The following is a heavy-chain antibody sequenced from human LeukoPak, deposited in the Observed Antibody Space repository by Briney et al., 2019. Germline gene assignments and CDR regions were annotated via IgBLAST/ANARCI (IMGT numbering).Heavy chain of an antibody. D-gene: IGHD2-2*01. J-gene: IGHJ6*03. CDR1: GGSFSGYY. V-gene: IGHV4-34*01. Sequence: SETLSLTCAVYGGSFSGYYWSWIRQPPGKGLEWIGEINHSGSTNYNPSLKSRVTISVDTSKNQFSLKLSSVTAADTAVYYCARGRYCSSTSCYAPKYMDVWGKGTTVTISS. CDR3: ARGRYCSSTSCYAPKYMDV. CDR2: INHSGST.